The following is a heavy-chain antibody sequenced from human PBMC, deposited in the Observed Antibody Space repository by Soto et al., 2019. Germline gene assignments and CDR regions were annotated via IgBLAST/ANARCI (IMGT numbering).Heavy chain of an antibody. CDR1: GGSMSSYY. D-gene: IGHD3-3*01. CDR3: ARGQRFSDWFDP. J-gene: IGHJ5*02. V-gene: IGHV4-4*07. CDR2: VYSSGGT. Sequence: PSETLSLTCTVSGGSMSSYYWTWIRQPAGKGLEWIGRVYSSGGTHYNPSLKSRVTISLDTSKNQFSLRLLSVTDADTAVYYCARGQRFSDWFDPWAQGTLVTVSS.